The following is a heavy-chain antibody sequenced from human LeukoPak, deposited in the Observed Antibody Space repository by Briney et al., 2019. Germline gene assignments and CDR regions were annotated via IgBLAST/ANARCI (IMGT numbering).Heavy chain of an antibody. CDR2: ISSSSSYI. CDR3: ARAYGDYPNWFDP. V-gene: IGHV3-21*01. J-gene: IGHJ5*02. CDR1: GFTFSSYS. Sequence: GGSLRLSCAASGFTFSSYSMNWVRQAPGKGLEWVSSISSSSSYIYYADSVKGRFTISRDNAKNSLYLQMNGLRAEDTAVYYCARAYGDYPNWFDPWGQGTLVTVSS. D-gene: IGHD4-17*01.